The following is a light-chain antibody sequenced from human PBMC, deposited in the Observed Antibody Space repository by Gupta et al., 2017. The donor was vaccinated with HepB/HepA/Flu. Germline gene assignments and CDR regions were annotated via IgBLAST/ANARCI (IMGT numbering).Light chain of an antibody. CDR1: QGIGSY. V-gene: IGKV1-9*01. CDR3: QQVNTYPRT. Sequence: DIQLTQSPSILSASVGDRVTITCRASQGIGSYLAWYQQRPGKALNLLIYAASTLQSGVPSRFSGSGSGTEFSLSISSLQPEDFATYYCQQVNTYPRTFGQGTKVEIK. J-gene: IGKJ1*01. CDR2: AAS.